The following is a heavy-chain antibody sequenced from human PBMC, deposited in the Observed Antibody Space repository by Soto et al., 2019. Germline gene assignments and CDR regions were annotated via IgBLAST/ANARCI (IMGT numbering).Heavy chain of an antibody. CDR3: ARDIGCSGGSCYPNNTSNWFDP. V-gene: IGHV4-59*01. CDR1: GGSISSYY. Sequence: SETLSLTCTVSGGSISSYYWSWIRQPPGKGLEWIGYIYYSGSTNYNPSLKSRVTISVDTSKNQFSLKLSSVTAADTAVYYCARDIGCSGGSCYPNNTSNWFDPWGQGTLVTVSS. CDR2: IYYSGST. D-gene: IGHD2-15*01. J-gene: IGHJ5*02.